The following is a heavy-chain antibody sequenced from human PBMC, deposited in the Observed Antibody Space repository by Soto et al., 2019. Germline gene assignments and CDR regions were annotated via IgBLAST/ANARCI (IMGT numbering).Heavy chain of an antibody. D-gene: IGHD3-10*02. Sequence: QVQLQEAGPGLVKPSQTLSLTCTVSGGYISSGGYYWNRIRQHPGKGLEWIGYIYHSGSTYYNPSLKSRVTISVDTSKNQFSLKLSSVTAADTAVYYCARSVFRGGQGTLGAVSS. V-gene: IGHV4-31*03. J-gene: IGHJ4*02. CDR2: IYHSGST. CDR3: ARSVFR. CDR1: GGYISSGGYY.